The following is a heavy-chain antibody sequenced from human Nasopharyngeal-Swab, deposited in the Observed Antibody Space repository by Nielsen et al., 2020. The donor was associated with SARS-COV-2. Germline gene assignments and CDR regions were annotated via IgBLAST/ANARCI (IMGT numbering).Heavy chain of an antibody. J-gene: IGHJ6*02. Sequence: GSLRLSCAVYGGSFSSYYWSWIRQPPGKGLEWIGYIYYSGSTNYNPSLKSRVTISVDTSKNQFSLKLSSVTAADTAVYYCARSEIAAGRPYYYYGMDVWGQGTRSPSP. V-gene: IGHV4-59*01. CDR1: GGSFSSYY. D-gene: IGHD6-13*01. CDR2: IYYSGST. CDR3: ARSEIAAGRPYYYYGMDV.